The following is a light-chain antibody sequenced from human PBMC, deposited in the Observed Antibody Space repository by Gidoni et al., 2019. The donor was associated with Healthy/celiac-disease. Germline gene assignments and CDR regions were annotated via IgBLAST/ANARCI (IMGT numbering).Light chain of an antibody. CDR2: QDS. CDR1: KLGDKY. J-gene: IGLJ2*01. CDR3: QAWDSSTVV. V-gene: IGLV3-1*01. Sequence: SDELTQPPAVSVSPGQTASITCSGDKLGDKYACWYQQKPGQSPVLVIYQDSKRPSGIPERFSGFNSGNTATLTISGTQAMDEADYYCQAWDSSTVVFGGGTKLTVL.